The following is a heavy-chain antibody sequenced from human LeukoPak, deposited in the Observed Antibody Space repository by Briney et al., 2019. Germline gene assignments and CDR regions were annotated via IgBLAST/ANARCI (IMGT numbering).Heavy chain of an antibody. CDR1: GFTFSTYS. J-gene: IGHJ5*02. V-gene: IGHV3-21*01. CDR2: ISSSSSSI. CDR3: ARDPRIAARRLEWVWFDP. D-gene: IGHD6-6*01. Sequence: PGGSLRLSCAASGFTFSTYSMNWVRQAPGRGLEWVSSISSSSSSIYYAASVKGRFTISRDNAKNSLYLQMNSLRAEDTAVYYCARDPRIAARRLEWVWFDPWGQGTLVTVSS.